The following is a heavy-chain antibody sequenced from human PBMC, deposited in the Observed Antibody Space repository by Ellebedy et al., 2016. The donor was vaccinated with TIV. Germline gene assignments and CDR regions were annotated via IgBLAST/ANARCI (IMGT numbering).Heavy chain of an antibody. CDR3: AKGDYYDSNGWIAFDI. D-gene: IGHD3-22*01. CDR2: ISSSSSYI. J-gene: IGHJ3*02. Sequence: GESLKISXAASGFTFSSYSMNWVRQAPGKGLEWVSSISSSSSYIYYADSVKGRFTISRDNSKNTLYLQMNSLRAEDTAVYYCAKGDYYDSNGWIAFDIWGQGTMVTVSS. V-gene: IGHV3-21*01. CDR1: GFTFSSYS.